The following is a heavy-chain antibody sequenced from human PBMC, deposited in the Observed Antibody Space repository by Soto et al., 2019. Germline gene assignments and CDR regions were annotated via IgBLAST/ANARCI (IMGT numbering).Heavy chain of an antibody. CDR1: GFSLSTSGVG. D-gene: IGHD3-10*01. CDR3: AHSRITAFLNWFDP. Sequence: QITLKESGPTLVKPTQTLTLTCTFSGFSLSTSGVGVGWIRQPPGKALEWLALIYWDDDKRYSPSLKSRLTITKDTTKNPVVLTMTNMDPVHTATYYCAHSRITAFLNWFDPWGQGTLVTVSS. J-gene: IGHJ5*02. CDR2: IYWDDDK. V-gene: IGHV2-5*02.